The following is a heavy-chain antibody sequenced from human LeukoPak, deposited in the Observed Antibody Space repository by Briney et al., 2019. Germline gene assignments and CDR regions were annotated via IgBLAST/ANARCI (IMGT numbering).Heavy chain of an antibody. Sequence: SETLSLTCTVSGGSISSSSYYWGWIRQPPGKGLEWIGSIYYSGSTYYNPSLKSRVTISVDKSKNQFSLKLSSVTAADTAVYYCAREGQMAGRAPFDSGGQETLVIAS. D-gene: IGHD6-19*01. V-gene: IGHV4-39*07. J-gene: IGHJ4*02. CDR2: IYYSGST. CDR3: AREGQMAGRAPFDS. CDR1: GGSISSSSYY.